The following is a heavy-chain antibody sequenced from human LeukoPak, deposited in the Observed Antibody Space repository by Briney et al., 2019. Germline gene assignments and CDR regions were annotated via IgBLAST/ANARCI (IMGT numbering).Heavy chain of an antibody. CDR2: ISYDVSNK. V-gene: IGHV3-30*04. D-gene: IGHD6-19*01. CDR1: GFTFSSYA. CDR3: ARYSPIARGWYYFDY. Sequence: GRSLRLSCAASGFTFSSYAMHWVRQAPGKGLEWGAVISYDVSNKYYADSVKGRFTISRDNSKNTLYLQMISLRAEDTAVYYCARYSPIARGWYYFDYWGQGTLVTVSS. J-gene: IGHJ4*02.